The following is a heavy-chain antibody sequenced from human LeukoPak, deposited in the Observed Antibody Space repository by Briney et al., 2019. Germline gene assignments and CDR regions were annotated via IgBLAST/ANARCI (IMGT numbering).Heavy chain of an antibody. CDR1: GGSNSSSNW. CDR2: INRSGSL. D-gene: IGHD6-13*01. CDR3: ARAGSGSWWSRRAFDI. Sequence: SETLSLTCAVSGGSNSSSNWWSWVRQPPGKGLEWIGEINRSGSLNYNPSLKSRVTISVDKSKNQFSLQLSSVTPDDTAVYFCARAGSGSWWSRRAFDIWGQGTMVIVTS. J-gene: IGHJ3*02. V-gene: IGHV4-4*02.